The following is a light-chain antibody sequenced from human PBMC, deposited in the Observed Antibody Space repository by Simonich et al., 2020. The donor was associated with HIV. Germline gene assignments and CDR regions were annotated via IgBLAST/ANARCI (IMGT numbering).Light chain of an antibody. CDR3: QQYYNTLWT. CDR1: QSVSSSY. V-gene: IGKV3D-7*01. CDR2: GAS. J-gene: IGKJ1*01. Sequence: PGERATLSCRASQSVSSSYLTWYQQKPGQAPRLIIYGASTRATSIPARFSGSGSGTDFTLTISSLQAEDVAVYYCQQYYNTLWTFGQGTKVEIK.